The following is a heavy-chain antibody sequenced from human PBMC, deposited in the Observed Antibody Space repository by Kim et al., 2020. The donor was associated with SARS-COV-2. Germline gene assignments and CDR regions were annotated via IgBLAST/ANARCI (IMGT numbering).Heavy chain of an antibody. CDR3: AKHYDFWSGYYTPPGY. CDR1: GFTFSSYG. Sequence: GGSLRLSCAASGFTFSSYGMHWVRQAPGKGLEWVAVISYDGSNKYYADSVKGRFTISRDNSKNTLYLQMNSLRAEDTAVYYCAKHYDFWSGYYTPPGYWG. D-gene: IGHD3-3*01. J-gene: IGHJ4*01. V-gene: IGHV3-30*18. CDR2: ISYDGSNK.